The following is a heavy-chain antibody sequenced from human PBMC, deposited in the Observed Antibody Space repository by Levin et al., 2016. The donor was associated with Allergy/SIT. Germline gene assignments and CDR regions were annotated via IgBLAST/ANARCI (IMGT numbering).Heavy chain of an antibody. J-gene: IGHJ5*02. D-gene: IGHD6-25*01. CDR2: ISRSGST. CDR1: GDTVRSGDYY. V-gene: IGHV4-61*03. Sequence: LSLTCIVSGDTVRSGDYYWTWIRQPPGKGLEWIGYISRSGSTNYNSSLKSRVTISVDTSKNHFSLKLTSMTAADTAIYYCARGTNLESSGYNTWGQGTLVTVSS. CDR3: ARGTNLESSGYNT.